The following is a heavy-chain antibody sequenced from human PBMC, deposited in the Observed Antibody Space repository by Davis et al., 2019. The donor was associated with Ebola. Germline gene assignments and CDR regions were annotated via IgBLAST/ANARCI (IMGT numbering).Heavy chain of an antibody. V-gene: IGHV1-46*01. CDR2: INPSGGST. Sequence: ASVKVSCKASGYIFTTYFMYWVRQAPGQGLEWMGIINPSGGSTSYAQKFQGRLTMTRDTSTSTVYMELSSLRSEDTAVYYCARVPSDRYGMDVWGQGTTVTVSS. CDR1: GYIFTTYF. CDR3: ARVPSDRYGMDV. J-gene: IGHJ6*02.